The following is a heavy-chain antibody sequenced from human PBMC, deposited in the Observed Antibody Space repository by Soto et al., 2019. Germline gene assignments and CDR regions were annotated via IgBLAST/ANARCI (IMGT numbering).Heavy chain of an antibody. Sequence: GGSLRLSCAASGFTFTRYSMNWVRQAPGKGLEWVSSISITTNYIYYGDSMKGRFTISRDNAKNSLYLEMNSLRAEDTAVYYCARESEDLTSNFDYWGQGALVTVSS. V-gene: IGHV3-21*06. J-gene: IGHJ4*02. CDR3: ARESEDLTSNFDY. CDR2: ISITTNYI. CDR1: GFTFTRYS.